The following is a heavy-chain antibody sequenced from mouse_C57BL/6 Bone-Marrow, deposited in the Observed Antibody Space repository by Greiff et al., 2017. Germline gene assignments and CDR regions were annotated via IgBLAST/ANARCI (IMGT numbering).Heavy chain of an antibody. CDR3: AKTGTRRVYAMDY. CDR2: IYPGSGNT. Sequence: VKLQQSGAELVRPGASVKLSCKASGYTFTDYYINWVKQRPGQGLEWIARIYPGSGNTYYNEKFKGKATLTAEKSSSTAYMQLSSLTSEDSAVYFCAKTGTRRVYAMDYWGQGTSVTVSS. J-gene: IGHJ4*01. D-gene: IGHD4-1*01. V-gene: IGHV1-76*01. CDR1: GYTFTDYY.